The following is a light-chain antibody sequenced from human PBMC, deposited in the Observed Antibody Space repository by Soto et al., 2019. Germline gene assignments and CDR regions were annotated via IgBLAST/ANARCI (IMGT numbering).Light chain of an antibody. Sequence: EIVLTQSPATLSLSPGERATLSCRASQNVRSNLAWYQQKPGQAPRLLIYDVSNRATGIPARFSGSGSGTDFTLAIGSLEPEDLAVYYCQHRSNWPWTFGRGTKVDIK. J-gene: IGKJ1*01. CDR1: QNVRSN. CDR3: QHRSNWPWT. V-gene: IGKV3-11*01. CDR2: DVS.